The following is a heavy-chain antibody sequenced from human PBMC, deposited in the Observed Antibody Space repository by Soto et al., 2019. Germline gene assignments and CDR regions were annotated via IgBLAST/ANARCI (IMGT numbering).Heavy chain of an antibody. D-gene: IGHD2-15*01. CDR2: ISSSSSYI. V-gene: IGHV3-21*01. J-gene: IGHJ4*02. CDR3: ARDSCSGGSCYSFDY. CDR1: VFTFSRYS. Sequence: EVQLVESGGGLVKPGGSLRLSCAVSVFTFSRYSLNWVRQAPGKGLEWVSSISSSSSYIYYADSVKGRFTISRDNAKNSLYLQMNSLRAEDTAVYYCARDSCSGGSCYSFDYWGQGTLVTVSS.